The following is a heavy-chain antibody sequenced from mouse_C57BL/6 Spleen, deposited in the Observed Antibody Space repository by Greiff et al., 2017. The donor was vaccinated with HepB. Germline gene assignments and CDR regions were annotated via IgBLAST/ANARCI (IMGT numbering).Heavy chain of an antibody. CDR2: IYPRSGNT. CDR3: ASWDWFAY. V-gene: IGHV1-81*01. Sequence: VQGVESGAELARPGASVKLSCKASGYTFTSYGISWVKQRTGQGLEWIGEIYPRSGNTYYNEKFKGKATLTADKSSSTAYMELRSLTSEDSAVYFCASWDWFAYWGQGTLVTVSA. D-gene: IGHD4-1*01. CDR1: GYTFTSYG. J-gene: IGHJ3*01.